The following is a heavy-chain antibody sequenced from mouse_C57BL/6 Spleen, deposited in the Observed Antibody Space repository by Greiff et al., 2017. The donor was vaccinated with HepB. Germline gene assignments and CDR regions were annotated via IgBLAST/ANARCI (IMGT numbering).Heavy chain of an antibody. J-gene: IGHJ1*03. V-gene: IGHV1-15*01. CDR1: GYTFTDYE. CDR3: TRSSPTAEGGYFDV. D-gene: IGHD1-2*01. CDR2: IDPETGGT. Sequence: QVQLQQSGAELVRPGASVTLSCKASGYTFTDYEMHWVKQTPVHGLEWIGAIDPETGGTAYNQKFKGKAILTADKSSSTAYMELRSLTSEDSAVYYCTRSSPTAEGGYFDVWGTVTTVTVSS.